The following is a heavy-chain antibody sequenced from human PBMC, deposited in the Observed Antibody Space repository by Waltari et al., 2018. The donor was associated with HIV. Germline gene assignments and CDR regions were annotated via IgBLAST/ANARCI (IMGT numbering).Heavy chain of an antibody. Sequence: LVESGGSPVQSGESLRLSCRATGFTFGSHWMHWVRQSHGKGLVWGSRIDGDGGCTKYADAVKGRFTIARDNAKNTLFLDMKNLRVEDSGIYHCVKDVTVKLYGVYYSGLDVWGLGTTVTV. D-gene: IGHD2-8*01. CDR3: VKDVTVKLYGVYYSGLDV. J-gene: IGHJ6*02. CDR1: GFTFGSHW. CDR2: IDGDGGCT. V-gene: IGHV3-74*03.